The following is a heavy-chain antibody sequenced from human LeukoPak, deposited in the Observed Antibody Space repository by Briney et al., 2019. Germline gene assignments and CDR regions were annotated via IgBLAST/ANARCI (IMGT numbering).Heavy chain of an antibody. V-gene: IGHV3-30-3*01. J-gene: IGHJ4*02. CDR2: ISYDGSNK. Sequence: GSLRLSCAASGFTFSSYAMHWVRQAPGKELEGVAVISYDGSNKYYADSVKGRFNISRDNSKNTLYLQRNSLRAEYTAVYYCARAGYGDYDTPDYWGQGTLVTVSS. CDR3: ARAGYGDYDTPDY. D-gene: IGHD4-17*01. CDR1: GFTFSSYA.